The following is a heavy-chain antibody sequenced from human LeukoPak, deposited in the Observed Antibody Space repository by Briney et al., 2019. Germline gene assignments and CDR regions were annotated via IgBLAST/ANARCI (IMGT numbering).Heavy chain of an antibody. J-gene: IGHJ4*02. CDR2: IYHSGST. Sequence: PSQTLSLTCAVSGGSISSSSWWSWVRQPPGKGLEWIGEIYHSGSTNYNPSLKSRVTISVDKSKNQFSLKLTSVTAADTAVYYCARVAYYSDRSAFAFFDYWGRGTLVTVSS. CDR3: ARVAYYSDRSAFAFFDY. D-gene: IGHD3-22*01. V-gene: IGHV4-4*02. CDR1: GGSISSSSW.